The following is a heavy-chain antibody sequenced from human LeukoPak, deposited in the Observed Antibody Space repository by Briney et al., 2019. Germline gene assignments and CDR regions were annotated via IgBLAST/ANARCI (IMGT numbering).Heavy chain of an antibody. CDR2: ITPNGDTT. CDR1: GFTFSDHG. J-gene: IGHJ4*02. Sequence: GGSLRLSCAASGFTFSDHGMNWVRQAPGKGLEWVSGITPNGDTTGYADSVKGRFTISRDNSKNTLYLQMNSLRAEDTAVYYCAKDLGSSGWYIDYWGQGTLVTVSS. D-gene: IGHD6-19*01. V-gene: IGHV3-20*04. CDR3: AKDLGSSGWYIDY.